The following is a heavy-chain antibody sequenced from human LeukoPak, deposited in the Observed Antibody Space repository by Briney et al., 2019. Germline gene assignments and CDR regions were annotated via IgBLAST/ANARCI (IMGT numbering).Heavy chain of an antibody. CDR3: AREAVAGTEGAFDI. D-gene: IGHD6-19*01. V-gene: IGHV1-2*02. CDR1: GYTLTGYY. Sequence: GASVKVSCKASGYTLTGYYMHWVRQAPGQELEWMGWINPNSGGTNYAQKFQGRVTMTRDTSISTAYMELSRLRSDGTAVYYCAREAVAGTEGAFDIWGQGTMVTVSS. J-gene: IGHJ3*02. CDR2: INPNSGGT.